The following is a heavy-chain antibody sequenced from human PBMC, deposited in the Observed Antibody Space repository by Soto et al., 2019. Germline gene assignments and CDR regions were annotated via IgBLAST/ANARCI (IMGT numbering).Heavy chain of an antibody. CDR3: AKARGYCSGGSCYLDY. Sequence: QVQLVESGGGVVQPGRSLRLSCAASGFTFSSYGMHWVRQAPGKGLEWVAVISYDGSNKYYADSAKGRFTISRDNSKNTLYLQMNSLSAEDTAVYYCAKARGYCSGGSCYLDYWGQGTLVTVSS. CDR1: GFTFSSYG. V-gene: IGHV3-30*18. CDR2: ISYDGSNK. D-gene: IGHD2-15*01. J-gene: IGHJ4*02.